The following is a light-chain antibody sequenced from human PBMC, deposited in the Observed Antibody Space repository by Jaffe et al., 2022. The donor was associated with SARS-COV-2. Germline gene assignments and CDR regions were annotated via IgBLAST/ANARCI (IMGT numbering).Light chain of an antibody. Sequence: SYELTQASSVSVSPGQTANITCSGDELGRKYACWYQHKPGQTPVLVMYQNKKRPLGIPDRFSGSNTGNTATLTIRETQAMDEADYYCQAWDSTSGVFGGGTKLTVL. J-gene: IGLJ3*02. CDR3: QAWDSTSGV. CDR2: QNK. CDR1: ELGRKY. V-gene: IGLV3-1*01.